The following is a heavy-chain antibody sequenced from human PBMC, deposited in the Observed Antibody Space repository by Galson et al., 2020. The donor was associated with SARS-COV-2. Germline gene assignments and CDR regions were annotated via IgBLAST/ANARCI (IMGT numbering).Heavy chain of an antibody. V-gene: IGHV4-59*01. CDR1: GGSISDYY. CDR3: ARHYALGRPAFDS. D-gene: IGHD3-10*01. CDR2: IYYSGST. J-gene: IGHJ4*02. Sequence: SETLSLTCTVSGGSISDYYWSWIRQPPGKGLEWIGYIYYSGSTNYNPSLKSRVTISVDTSKNQFSLKLRSVTAADTAVYYCARHYALGRPAFDSWGQGTLVTVSS.